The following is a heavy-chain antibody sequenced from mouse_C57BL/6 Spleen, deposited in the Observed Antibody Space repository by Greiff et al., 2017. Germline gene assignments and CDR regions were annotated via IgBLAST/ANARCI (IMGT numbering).Heavy chain of an antibody. V-gene: IGHV1-54*01. CDR2: INPGSGGT. CDR3: ARNHYYAMDY. CDR1: GYAFTNYL. Sequence: VKLMESGAELVRPGTSVKVSCKASGYAFTNYLLEWVKQRPGQGIGWIGVINPGSGGTNYNEKFKGKATLTADKSSSTAYMQLSSLTSEDSAVYFCARNHYYAMDYWGQGTSVTVSS. J-gene: IGHJ4*01.